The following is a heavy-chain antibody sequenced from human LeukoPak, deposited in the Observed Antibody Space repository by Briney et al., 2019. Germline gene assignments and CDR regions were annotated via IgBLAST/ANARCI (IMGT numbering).Heavy chain of an antibody. CDR2: ISYTGSNK. CDR3: ARVFVGENFDY. V-gene: IGHV3-48*03. Sequence: GGSLRLSCAASGFTFSSYEMNWVRQAPGKGLEWLSYISYTGSNKYYADSVKGRSTISRDNAKNSLYLQMNSLRAEDTAVYFCARVFVGENFDYWGQGTLVTVSS. J-gene: IGHJ4*02. D-gene: IGHD3-10*02. CDR1: GFTFSSYE.